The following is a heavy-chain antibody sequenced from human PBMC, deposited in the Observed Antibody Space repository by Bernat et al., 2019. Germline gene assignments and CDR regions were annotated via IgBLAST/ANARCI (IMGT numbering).Heavy chain of an antibody. D-gene: IGHD2-2*02. J-gene: IGHJ6*02. Sequence: QVQLVESGGGLVKPGGSLRLSCAASGFTFSDYYMSWIRQAPGKGLEWVSYISSSSSYTNYADSVKGRFTISRDNAKNSLYLQMNSLRAEETAVYYCAREGGRYCSSTSCYTDYYYGMDVWGQGTTVTVSS. CDR1: GFTFSDYY. CDR3: AREGGRYCSSTSCYTDYYYGMDV. CDR2: ISSSSSYT. V-gene: IGHV3-11*06.